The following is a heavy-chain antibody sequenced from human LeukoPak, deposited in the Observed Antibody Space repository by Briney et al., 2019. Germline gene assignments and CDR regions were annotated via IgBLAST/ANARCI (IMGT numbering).Heavy chain of an antibody. J-gene: IGHJ4*02. V-gene: IGHV6-1*01. CDR1: GDSVSSNSAA. CDR3: ARQSPSYSSSSGTFDY. D-gene: IGHD6-6*01. Sequence: LSQTLSLTCAISGDSVSSNSAAWNWIRQSPSRGLECLGRTYYRSKWYNDYAVSVKSRITISPDTSMNQFSLQLNSVTPEDTAVYYCARQSPSYSSSSGTFDYWGQGTLVTVSS. CDR2: TYYRSKWYN.